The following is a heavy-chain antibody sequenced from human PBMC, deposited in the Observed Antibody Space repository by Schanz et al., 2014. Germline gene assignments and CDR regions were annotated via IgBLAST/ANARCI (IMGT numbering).Heavy chain of an antibody. J-gene: IGHJ4*02. CDR3: ARDSASSSWYPSDY. CDR1: GFTFITYT. V-gene: IGHV3-48*01. CDR2: ISSSGTSK. D-gene: IGHD6-13*01. Sequence: EVQLVESGGGVVQPGGSLRLSCATSGFTFITYTMNWVRQTPGKGLEWVSFISSSGTSKYYAGSVKGRFTISRDNAKNSLYLQMNSLRAEDTALYYCARDSASSSWYPSDYWGQGTLVTVSS.